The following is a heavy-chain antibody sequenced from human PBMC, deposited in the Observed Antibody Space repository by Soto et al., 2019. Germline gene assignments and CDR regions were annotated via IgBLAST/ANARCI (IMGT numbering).Heavy chain of an antibody. CDR3: ARQGGSYSNWFDP. D-gene: IGHD1-26*01. J-gene: IGHJ5*02. Sequence: SETLSLTCTVSGGSISSSSYYWGWIRQPPGKGLEWIGSIYYSGSTYYNPSLKSRVTISVDTSKNQFSLKLSSVTAADTAVYYGARQGGSYSNWFDPWGQGTLVTVSS. V-gene: IGHV4-39*01. CDR1: GGSISSSSYY. CDR2: IYYSGST.